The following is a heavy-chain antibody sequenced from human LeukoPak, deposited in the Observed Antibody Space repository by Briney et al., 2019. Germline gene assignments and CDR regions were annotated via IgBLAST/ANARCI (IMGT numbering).Heavy chain of an antibody. CDR2: IYYSGST. CDR1: GGSISSSSYY. J-gene: IGHJ4*02. CDR3: ARERYTGYCSGGSCSTFIDY. D-gene: IGHD2-15*01. V-gene: IGHV4-39*07. Sequence: SETLSLTCTVSGGSISSSSYYWGWIRQPPGKGLEWIGSIYYSGSTYYNPSLKSRVTISVDTSKNQFSLKLSSVTAADTAVYYCARERYTGYCSGGSCSTFIDYWGQGTLVTVSS.